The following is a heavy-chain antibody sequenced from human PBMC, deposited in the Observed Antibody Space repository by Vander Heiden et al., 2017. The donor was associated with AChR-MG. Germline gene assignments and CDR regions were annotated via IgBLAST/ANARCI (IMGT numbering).Heavy chain of an antibody. CDR3: VREGGYSGYYDS. CDR1: GSTVTLYY. Sequence: QAQLVQSGAEVKKPGASVQISCKTSGSTVTLYYIPWVRQGPGQGLEWMGWINPSSGGTDSAQRFQGRVSLTRDTSIATAYLELTSLTSDDTAVYYCVREGGYSGYYDSWGQGTLVTVSS. J-gene: IGHJ4*02. D-gene: IGHD5-12*01. V-gene: IGHV1-2*02. CDR2: INPSSGGT.